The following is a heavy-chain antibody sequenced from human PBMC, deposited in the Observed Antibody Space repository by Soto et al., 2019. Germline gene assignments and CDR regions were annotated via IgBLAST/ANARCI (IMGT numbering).Heavy chain of an antibody. D-gene: IGHD3-22*01. CDR1: GGSITSGGYY. V-gene: IGHV4-31*03. CDR2: IYYSGST. CDR3: ARDSSGSFDY. Sequence: TLSLTSTVSGGSITSGGYYWSWIRQHPGKGREGIGYIYYSGSTYYNPSLKSRVTISVDTSKNQFSLKLSSVTAADTAVYYCARDSSGSFDYWGQGTLVTVSS. J-gene: IGHJ4*02.